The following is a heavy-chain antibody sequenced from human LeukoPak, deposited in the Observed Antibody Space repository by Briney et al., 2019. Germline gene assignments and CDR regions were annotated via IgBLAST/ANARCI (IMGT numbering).Heavy chain of an antibody. V-gene: IGHV1-8*03. D-gene: IGHD4-17*01. J-gene: IGHJ1*01. CDR3: ARGLYGDYTEYFQH. CDR2: MNPNSGNT. Sequence: ASVKVSCKASGGTFSSYAISWVRQAPGQGLEWMGWMNPNSGNTGYAQKFQGRVAITRNTSISTAYMELSSLRSEDTAVYYCARGLYGDYTEYFQHWGQGTLVTVSS. CDR1: GGTFSSYA.